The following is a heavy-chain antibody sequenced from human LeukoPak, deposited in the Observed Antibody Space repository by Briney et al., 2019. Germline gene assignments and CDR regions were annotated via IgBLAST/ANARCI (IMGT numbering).Heavy chain of an antibody. CDR3: ARAYVPGDIIDY. Sequence: SETLSLTCTVSGASISSYWWSWIRQPPGKGLEWIGYIHFSGNTNTKSSLKSRVTISADTSKNQFSLKLNSVSAVDTAVYYCARAYVPGDIIDYWGQGTLVTVSS. CDR1: GASISSYW. V-gene: IGHV4-59*01. CDR2: IHFSGNT. J-gene: IGHJ4*02. D-gene: IGHD2-2*01.